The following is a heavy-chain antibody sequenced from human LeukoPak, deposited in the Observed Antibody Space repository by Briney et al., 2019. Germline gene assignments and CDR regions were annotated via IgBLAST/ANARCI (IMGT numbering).Heavy chain of an antibody. V-gene: IGHV3-66*01. CDR1: GFTVSSND. Sequence: GGSPRLSCAASGFTVSSNDMTWVRQAPGKGLEWVSVIYSGGSTYYADSVKGRFTISRDNSKNTLYLQMNSLRAEDTAVYYCARAVRGYDFDYWGQGTLVTVSS. CDR3: ARAVRGYDFDY. J-gene: IGHJ4*02. D-gene: IGHD5-12*01. CDR2: IYSGGST.